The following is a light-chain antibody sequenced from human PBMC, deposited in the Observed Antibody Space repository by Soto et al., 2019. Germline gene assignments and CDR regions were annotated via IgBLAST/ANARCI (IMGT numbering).Light chain of an antibody. Sequence: EIVLMQSPGTLSLSPGESATLSCRASQSVENSRIAWYQQKPGQAPRLVMYATSNRASGIPDRFGGSGSETDFTLTISRLEPEDFAVYYCQQYDRVSTYTFGQGTRLEIK. J-gene: IGKJ2*01. CDR2: ATS. CDR1: QSVENSR. V-gene: IGKV3-20*01. CDR3: QQYDRVSTYT.